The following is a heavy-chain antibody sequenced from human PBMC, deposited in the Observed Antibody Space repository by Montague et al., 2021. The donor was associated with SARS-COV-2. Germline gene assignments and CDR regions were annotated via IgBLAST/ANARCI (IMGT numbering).Heavy chain of an antibody. CDR2: IYYSGST. CDR3: ASPGGYCTGGSCYYVY. CDR1: GGSLSSVDHY. D-gene: IGHD2-15*01. Sequence: SETLSLTCTVSGGSLSSVDHYWSWIRQPPGKGLEWIGYIYYSGSTNYNPSLKSRVTISIDTSKNQFSLELSSVTAADMAVYYCASPGGYCTGGSCYYVYWGQGTPVTVSS. V-gene: IGHV4-61*08. J-gene: IGHJ4*02.